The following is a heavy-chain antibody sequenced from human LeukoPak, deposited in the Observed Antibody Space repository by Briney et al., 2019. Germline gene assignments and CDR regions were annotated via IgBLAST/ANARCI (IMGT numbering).Heavy chain of an antibody. Sequence: SETLSLTCTVYGGSITSYFWTWIRQPPGKGLEWIGYIYHSGTTNYNPSLKSRATISADTSKSQFSLKLSSVTAADTAVYYCAQKAPFSPAYSQQWGQGTLVTVSS. CDR2: IYHSGTT. CDR1: GGSITSYF. D-gene: IGHD2/OR15-2a*01. V-gene: IGHV4-59*01. CDR3: AQKAPFSPAYSQQ. J-gene: IGHJ1*01.